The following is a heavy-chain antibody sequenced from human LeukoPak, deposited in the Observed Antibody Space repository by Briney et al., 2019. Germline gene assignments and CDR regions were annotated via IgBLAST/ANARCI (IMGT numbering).Heavy chain of an antibody. Sequence: GGSLRLSCAASGFTVNTYDMHWVRQAPGEGPEWIAYFGISGTIYYADSVRGRFTISRDNAKNSLFLQMDSLRVDDTAIYYCAGYGVYPYWGQGTPVTVSS. D-gene: IGHD4-17*01. CDR3: AGYGVYPY. V-gene: IGHV3-48*01. CDR2: FGISGTI. CDR1: GFTVNTYD. J-gene: IGHJ4*02.